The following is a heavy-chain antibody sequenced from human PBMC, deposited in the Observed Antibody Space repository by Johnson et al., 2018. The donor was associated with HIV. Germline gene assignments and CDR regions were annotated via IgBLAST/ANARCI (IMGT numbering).Heavy chain of an antibody. CDR3: AGGDYYYSSDAFDI. Sequence: VQLVESGGGVVRPGGSLRLSCAASGFTFDDYGMSWVRQAPGKGLEWVSGINWNGGSTGYADSVKGRFTISRENSKNTLYLQMNSLRAEDTAVYYCAGGDYYYSSDAFDIWGQGTMVTVSS. J-gene: IGHJ3*02. CDR2: INWNGGST. D-gene: IGHD3-22*01. CDR1: GFTFDDYG. V-gene: IGHV3-20*04.